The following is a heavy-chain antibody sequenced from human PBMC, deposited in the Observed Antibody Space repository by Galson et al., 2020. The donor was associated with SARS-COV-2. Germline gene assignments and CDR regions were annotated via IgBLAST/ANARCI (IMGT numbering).Heavy chain of an antibody. V-gene: IGHV1-24*01. CDR1: GYTLTELS. Sequence: ASVKVSCKVSGYTLTELSMHWVRQAPGKGLERMGGFDPEDGETIYAQKFQGRVTMTEDTSTDTAYMELSSLRSEDTAVYYCATGSPLVVPNWFDPWGQGTLVTVSS. CDR3: ATGSPLVVPNWFDP. CDR2: FDPEDGET. J-gene: IGHJ5*02. D-gene: IGHD2-21*01.